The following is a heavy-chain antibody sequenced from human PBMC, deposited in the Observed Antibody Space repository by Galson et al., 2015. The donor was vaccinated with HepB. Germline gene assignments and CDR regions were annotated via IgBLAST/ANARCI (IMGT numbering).Heavy chain of an antibody. CDR1: GFTFSSYA. D-gene: IGHD3-10*01. CDR3: ARDDGPSWFGEVGGLGN. V-gene: IGHV3-30-3*01. CDR2: ISYDGSNK. J-gene: IGHJ4*02. Sequence: SLRLSCAASGFTFSSYAMHWVRQAPGKGLEWVAVISYDGSNKYYADSVKGRFTISRDNSKNTLYLQMNSLRAEDTAVYYCARDDGPSWFGEVGGLGNWGQGTLVTVSS.